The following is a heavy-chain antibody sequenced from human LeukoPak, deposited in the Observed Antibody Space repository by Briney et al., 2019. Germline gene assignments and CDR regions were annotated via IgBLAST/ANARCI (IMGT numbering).Heavy chain of an antibody. CDR2: IYPGDSDT. J-gene: IGHJ6*03. CDR1: GYSFTSYW. V-gene: IGHV5-51*01. Sequence: GESLKISCKGSGYSFTSYWIGWVRQMPGKGLEWMGIIYPGDSDTRYSPSFQGQVTISADKSISTAYLQWSSLKASDTAMYYCARHGTNYDFWSGYQPYYYYMDVWGKGTTVTVSS. CDR3: ARHGTNYDFWSGYQPYYYYMDV. D-gene: IGHD3-3*01.